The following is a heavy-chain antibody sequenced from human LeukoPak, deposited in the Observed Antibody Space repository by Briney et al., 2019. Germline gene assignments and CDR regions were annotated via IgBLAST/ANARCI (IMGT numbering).Heavy chain of an antibody. D-gene: IGHD3-22*01. CDR3: ARVTRITMIVVVILDAFDI. CDR2: ISAYNGNT. Sequence: ASVKVSCKASGYTFTSCGISWVRQAPGQGLEWMGWISAYNGNTNYAQKLQGRVTMTTDTSTSTAYMELRSLRSDDTAVYYCARVTRITMIVVVILDAFDIWGQGTMVTVSS. J-gene: IGHJ3*02. CDR1: GYTFTSCG. V-gene: IGHV1-18*01.